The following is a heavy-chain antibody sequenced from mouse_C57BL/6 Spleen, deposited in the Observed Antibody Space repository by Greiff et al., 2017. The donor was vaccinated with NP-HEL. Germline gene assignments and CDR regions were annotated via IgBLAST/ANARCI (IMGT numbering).Heavy chain of an antibody. CDR1: GYSFTSYY. CDR2: IYPGSGNT. D-gene: IGHD4-1*01. J-gene: IGHJ2*01. CDR3: ASGLGTDYFDY. Sequence: QVQLQQSGPELVKPGASVKISCKASGYSFTSYYIHWVKQRPGQGLEWIGWIYPGSGNTKYNEKFKGKATLTADTSSSTAYMQLSSLTSEDSAVYYFASGLGTDYFDYWGQGTTLTVSS. V-gene: IGHV1-66*01.